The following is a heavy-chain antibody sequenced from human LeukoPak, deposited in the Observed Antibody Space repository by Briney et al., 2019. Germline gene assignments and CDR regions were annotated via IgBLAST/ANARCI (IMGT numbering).Heavy chain of an antibody. CDR2: IYYSGST. CDR3: ARHAYSSGWYSYFDY. V-gene: IGHV4-59*08. CDR1: GGSISSYY. J-gene: IGHJ4*02. D-gene: IGHD6-19*01. Sequence: SETLSLTCTVSGGSISSYYWSWIRQPPGKGLEWIGYIYYSGSTNYNPSLKGRVTISVDTSKNQFSLKLSSVTAADTAVYYCARHAYSSGWYSYFDYWGQGTLVTVSS.